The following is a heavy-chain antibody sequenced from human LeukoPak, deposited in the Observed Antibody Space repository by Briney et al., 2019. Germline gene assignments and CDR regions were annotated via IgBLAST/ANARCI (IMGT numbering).Heavy chain of an antibody. CDR1: GGSFSGYY. J-gene: IGHJ4*02. CDR3: AKDLLRFGESCFDY. CDR2: ISGSGGST. D-gene: IGHD3-10*01. V-gene: IGHV3-23*01. Sequence: ETLSLTCAVYGGSFSGYYWSWVRQAPGKGLEWVSAISGSGGSTYYADSVKGRFTISRDNSKNTLYLQMNSLRAEDTAVYYCAKDLLRFGESCFDYWGQGTLVTVSS.